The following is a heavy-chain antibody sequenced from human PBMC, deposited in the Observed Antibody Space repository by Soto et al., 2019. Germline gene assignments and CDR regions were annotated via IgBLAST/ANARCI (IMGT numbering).Heavy chain of an antibody. CDR2: ISGSGGST. CDR3: ARVLSGWFKENAY. V-gene: IGHV3-23*01. Sequence: EVQLLESGGGLVQPGGSLRLSCAASGFTFSSYAMSWVRQAPGKGLEWVSAISGSGGSTYYADSVKGRLTISRDNSKNTLYLQINSLRAEYKSLYYCARVLSGWFKENAYFGQGTLVTGYS. J-gene: IGHJ4*02. D-gene: IGHD6-19*01. CDR1: GFTFSSYA.